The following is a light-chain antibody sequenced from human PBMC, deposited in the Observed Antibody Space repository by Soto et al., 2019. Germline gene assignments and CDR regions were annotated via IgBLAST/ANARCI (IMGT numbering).Light chain of an antibody. V-gene: IGLV2-14*01. CDR3: SSYTSSSTWV. CDR2: DVS. Sequence: QSVLTQPASVSGSPGQSITISCTGTSSDVGGYNYVSWYQQHPGKAPKLMIYDVSNRPSGVSNRFSGSKSGNTASLTISGLQAEDEAEYSCSSYTSSSTWVFGGGTKVTVL. J-gene: IGLJ3*02. CDR1: SSDVGGYNY.